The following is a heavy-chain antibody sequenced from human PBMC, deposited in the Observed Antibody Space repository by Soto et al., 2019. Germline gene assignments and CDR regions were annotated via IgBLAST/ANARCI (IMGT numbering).Heavy chain of an antibody. Sequence: AGGSLRLSCAASGFTFSDYYMSWIRQAPGKGLEWISYISGSSSYTNFSDSVKGRFTIPRDNAKNSLYLQMNSLRTEDTAVYYCARVSDSSGWGLDPWGQGTLVTVSS. J-gene: IGHJ5*02. CDR2: ISGSSSYT. CDR1: GFTFSDYY. D-gene: IGHD6-19*01. V-gene: IGHV3-11*06. CDR3: ARVSDSSGWGLDP.